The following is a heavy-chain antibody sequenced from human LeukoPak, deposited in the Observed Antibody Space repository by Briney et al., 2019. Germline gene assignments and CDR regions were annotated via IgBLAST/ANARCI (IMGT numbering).Heavy chain of an antibody. CDR2: ISAYNGNK. Sequence: ASVKVSCKASGYTFTSYGISWVRQAPGQGLEWMGWISAYNGNKNYAQKLQGRVTMTTDTSTSTDYMELSSLRSEDTAVYYCARQNVGMGVWGQGTTVTVSS. D-gene: IGHD2/OR15-2a*01. J-gene: IGHJ6*02. V-gene: IGHV1-18*01. CDR1: GYTFTSYG. CDR3: ARQNVGMGV.